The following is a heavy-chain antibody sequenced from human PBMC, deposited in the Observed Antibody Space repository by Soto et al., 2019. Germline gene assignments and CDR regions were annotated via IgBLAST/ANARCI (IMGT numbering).Heavy chain of an antibody. CDR1: GYTFTDYY. V-gene: IGHV1-69-2*01. Sequence: EVQLVQSGAEVKKPGATVKISCKVSGYTFTDYYMHWVQQAPGKGLEWMGLVDPEDGETIYAEKFQGRVTITADTSTDTAYMELSSLRSEDTAVYYCATEGCSGGSCYSPYYYYGMDVWGQGTTVTVSS. CDR3: ATEGCSGGSCYSPYYYYGMDV. CDR2: VDPEDGET. D-gene: IGHD2-15*01. J-gene: IGHJ6*02.